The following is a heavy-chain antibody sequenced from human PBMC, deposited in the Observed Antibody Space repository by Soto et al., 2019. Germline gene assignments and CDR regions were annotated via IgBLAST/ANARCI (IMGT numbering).Heavy chain of an antibody. Sequence: GGSLRLSCAAYGFTLRSYAMSWVRQAPGKGLEWVSAISGSGGSTYYADSVKGRFTISRDNSKNTLYLQMNSLRAEDTAVYYCAKDSSSWPHYFDYWGQGTLVTVSS. CDR1: GFTLRSYA. V-gene: IGHV3-23*01. J-gene: IGHJ4*02. CDR3: AKDSSSWPHYFDY. CDR2: ISGSGGST. D-gene: IGHD6-13*01.